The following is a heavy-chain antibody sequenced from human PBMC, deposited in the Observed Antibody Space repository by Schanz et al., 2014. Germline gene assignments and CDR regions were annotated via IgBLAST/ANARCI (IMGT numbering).Heavy chain of an antibody. D-gene: IGHD2-21*01. CDR1: GGTFSSYT. J-gene: IGHJ4*02. V-gene: IGHV1-69*08. CDR3: ARDRLECGAECYSVEVFEI. Sequence: QLQLVQSGAEVKKPGSSVKVSCKLSGGTFSSYTISWMRQAPGQGLEWMGKIIPVLNIATYAQRFQGRVSITADTSTSTAYMELTSLRSEDTAVYFCARDRLECGAECYSVEVFEIWGQGTLVIVSS. CDR2: IIPVLNIA.